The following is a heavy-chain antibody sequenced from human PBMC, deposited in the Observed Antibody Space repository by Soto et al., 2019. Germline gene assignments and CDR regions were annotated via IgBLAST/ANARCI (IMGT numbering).Heavy chain of an antibody. CDR2: IIPVFGTT. D-gene: IGHD2-15*01. J-gene: IGHJ6*02. CDR3: GRDCSGGSCHTLDYYGMDV. CDR1: GGTFRNYG. V-gene: IGHV1-69*13. Sequence: VASVKVSCKASGGTFRNYGIGWVRQAPGQGLEWMGGIIPVFGTTNYAQKFQGRVTITADESTSTAYIEVSSLRSEDTAMFYCGRDCSGGSCHTLDYYGMDVWGQGTTVTVSS.